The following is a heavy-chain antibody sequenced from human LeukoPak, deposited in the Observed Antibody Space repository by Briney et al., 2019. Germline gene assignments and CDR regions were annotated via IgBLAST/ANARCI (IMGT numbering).Heavy chain of an antibody. J-gene: IGHJ4*02. CDR2: IIPIFGTA. V-gene: IGHV1-69*05. CDR1: GGTFSSYA. CDR3: ARVVDYYYDSSGYLDY. Sequence: SVKVSCKASGGTFSSYAISLVRQAPGQGLEWMGRIIPIFGTANCAQKFQGRVTITTDESTSTAYMELSSLRSEDTAVYYCARVVDYYYDSSGYLDYWGQGTLVTVSS. D-gene: IGHD3-22*01.